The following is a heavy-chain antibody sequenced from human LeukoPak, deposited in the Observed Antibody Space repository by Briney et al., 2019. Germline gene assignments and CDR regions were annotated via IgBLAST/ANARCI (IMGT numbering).Heavy chain of an antibody. Sequence: GGSLRLSCAASGFTFSSYSMNWVRQAPGKGLEWVSGISWNSGSIGYADSVKGRFTISRDNAKNSLYLQMNSLRAEDMALYYCAKGGGYYYYYYMDVWGKGTTVTVSS. J-gene: IGHJ6*03. CDR3: AKGGGYYYYYYMDV. D-gene: IGHD3-16*01. V-gene: IGHV3-9*03. CDR2: ISWNSGSI. CDR1: GFTFSSYS.